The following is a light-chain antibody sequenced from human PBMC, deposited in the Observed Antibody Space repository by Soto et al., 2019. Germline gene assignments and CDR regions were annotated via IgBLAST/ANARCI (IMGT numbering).Light chain of an antibody. CDR2: GAS. CDR1: QTVISSY. V-gene: IGKV3-20*01. J-gene: IGKJ2*01. CDR3: QQYGPSPMYT. Sequence: EIVLTQSPGTLSLSPGERATLSCRASQTVISSYLAWYQQKPGQAPRLLIYGASTRATGIPGRFSCSASGTDFTLTISRLEPEDFAVYCCQQYGPSPMYTFGQGTNLEIK.